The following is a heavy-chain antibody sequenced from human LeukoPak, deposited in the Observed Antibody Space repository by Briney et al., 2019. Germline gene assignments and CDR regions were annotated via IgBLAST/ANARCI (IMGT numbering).Heavy chain of an antibody. CDR3: ARGQAFGWFDP. CDR2: MNPNSGNT. V-gene: IGHV1-8*01. CDR1: GYTFTRYE. J-gene: IGHJ5*02. D-gene: IGHD3-16*01. Sequence: ASVKVSCKASGYTFTRYEINWVRQATGQGLEWMGWMNPNSGNTGYAQKFQGRVTMIRNTSISTAYMELSSLRSEDTAVYYCARGQAFGWFDPWGQGTLVTVSS.